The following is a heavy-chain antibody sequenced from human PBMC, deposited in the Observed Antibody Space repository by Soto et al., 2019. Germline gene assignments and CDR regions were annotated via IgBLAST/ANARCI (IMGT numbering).Heavy chain of an antibody. CDR1: GFTFSSYW. CDR2: INSDGSST. D-gene: IGHD4-17*01. CDR3: AKDPLSTVTPYYFDY. Sequence: GGSLRLSCAASGFTFSSYWMHWVRQAPGKGPVWVSRINSDGSSTSYADSVKGRFTISRDNAKNTLYLQMNSLRAEDTAVYYCAKDPLSTVTPYYFDYWGQGTLVTVSS. J-gene: IGHJ4*02. V-gene: IGHV3-74*01.